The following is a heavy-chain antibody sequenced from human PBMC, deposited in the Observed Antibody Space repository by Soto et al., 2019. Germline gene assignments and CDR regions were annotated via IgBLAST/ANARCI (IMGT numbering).Heavy chain of an antibody. CDR3: ARGGLGYNWFDP. J-gene: IGHJ5*02. CDR2: IIPIFGTA. V-gene: IGHV1-69*13. CDR1: GGTFRRYA. D-gene: IGHD6-19*01. Sequence: GATVKVSCKASGGTFRRYAISWVRQAPGQGLEWMGGIIPIFGTANYAQKFQGRVTITAYESTSTAYMELSSLRSEDTAVYYCARGGLGYNWFDPWGQGTLVTVSS.